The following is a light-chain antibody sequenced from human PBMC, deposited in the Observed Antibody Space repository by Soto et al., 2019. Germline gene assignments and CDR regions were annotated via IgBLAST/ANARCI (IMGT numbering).Light chain of an antibody. CDR1: SSDVGGYNF. CDR2: DVS. V-gene: IGLV2-14*03. J-gene: IGLJ2*01. Sequence: QSALTQPASVSGSPGQSISISCTGTSSDVGGYNFVSWYQRHPGKAPKLLIYDVSNRPSGVSNRFSGSKSGSTASLTISGLQAEDEADYYCSPYTSSTTHVVFGGGTKLTVL. CDR3: SPYTSSTTHVV.